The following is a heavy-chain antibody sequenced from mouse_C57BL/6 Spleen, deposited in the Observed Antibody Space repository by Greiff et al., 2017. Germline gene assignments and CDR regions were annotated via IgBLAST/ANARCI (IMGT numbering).Heavy chain of an antibody. CDR1: GYSITSGYY. V-gene: IGHV3-6*01. D-gene: IGHD2-3*01. Sequence: EVQLVESGPGLVKPSQSLSLTCSVTGYSITSGYYWNWIRQFPGNKLEWMGYISYDGSNNYNPSLKNPISITRDTSKNQFFLKLNSVTTEDTATXDCAREDGGYGGYFDVWGTGTTVTVSS. J-gene: IGHJ1*03. CDR3: AREDGGYGGYFDV. CDR2: ISYDGSN.